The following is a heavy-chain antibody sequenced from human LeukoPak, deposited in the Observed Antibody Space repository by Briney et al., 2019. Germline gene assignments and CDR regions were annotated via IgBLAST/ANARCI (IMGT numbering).Heavy chain of an antibody. D-gene: IGHD3-10*01. CDR2: IYYSGST. Sequence: SETLSLTCTVSGGSISSSSYYWSWIRQPPGKGLEWIGYIYYSGSTNYNPSLKSRVTISVDTSKNQFSLKLSSVTAADTAVYYCARAGPLYYYYMDVWGKGTTVTVSS. CDR3: ARAGPLYYYYMDV. V-gene: IGHV4-61*01. CDR1: GGSISSSSYY. J-gene: IGHJ6*03.